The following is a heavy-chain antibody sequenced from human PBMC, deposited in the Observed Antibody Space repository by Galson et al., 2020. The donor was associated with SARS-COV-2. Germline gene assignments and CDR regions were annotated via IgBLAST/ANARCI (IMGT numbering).Heavy chain of an antibody. CDR2: VKHGGGT. CDR1: GGSLSNYY. Sequence: SETLSLTCAVYGGSLSNYYWTWIRQSPGKGLEFIGEVKHGGGTNYNPSLKSRVSILLDRSNSQLSLKLTSMTAADTATYYCARRVLVLYYMDVWGKGTTVTVSS. CDR3: ARRVLVLYYMDV. J-gene: IGHJ6*04. D-gene: IGHD3-16*01. V-gene: IGHV4-34*01.